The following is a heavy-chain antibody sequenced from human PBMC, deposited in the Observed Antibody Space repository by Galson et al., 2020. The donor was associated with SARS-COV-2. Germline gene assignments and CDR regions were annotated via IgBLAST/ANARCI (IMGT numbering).Heavy chain of an antibody. CDR2: IWPGDSDT. V-gene: IGHV5-51*01. CDR3: ARHTAVAGEIDY. CDR1: GYSFTNYW. Sequence: KIGESLKISCKVSGYSFTNYWIGWVCRMPEKGLEWMGIIWPGDSDTTYSPSFQGQVTISADKSISTTYLQWNSLRSSDTATYYCARHTAVAGEIDYWGQGTLVTVSS. J-gene: IGHJ4*02. D-gene: IGHD6-19*01.